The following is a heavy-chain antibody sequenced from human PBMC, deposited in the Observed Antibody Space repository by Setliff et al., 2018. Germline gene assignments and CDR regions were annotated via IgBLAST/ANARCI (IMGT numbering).Heavy chain of an antibody. V-gene: IGHV3-15*01. Sequence: PGGSLRLSCTASGLTFADAWMNWVRQAPGKGLEWVARVRSNSVGGTTEYGAPMKGRFTISRDDSKDTVYLQMNDLKTEDTGVYYCTGRTYGHQLGDYWGQGTLVTVSS. CDR3: TGRTYGHQLGDY. CDR2: VRSNSVGGTT. D-gene: IGHD3-10*01. J-gene: IGHJ4*02. CDR1: GLTFADAW.